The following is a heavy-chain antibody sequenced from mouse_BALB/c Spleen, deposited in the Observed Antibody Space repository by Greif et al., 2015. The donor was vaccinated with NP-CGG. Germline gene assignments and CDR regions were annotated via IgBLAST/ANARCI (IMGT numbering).Heavy chain of an antibody. CDR2: ISYDGSN. D-gene: IGHD2-1*01. J-gene: IGHJ2*01. Sequence: VQLQQSGPGLVKPSQSLSLTCSVTGYSITSGYYWNWIRQFPGNKLEWMGYISYDGSNNYNPSLKNRISITRDTSKNQFFLKLNSVTTEDTATYYCTGCNFGDFDYWGQGTTLTVSS. CDR1: GYSITSGYY. V-gene: IGHV3-6*02. CDR3: TGCNFGDFDY.